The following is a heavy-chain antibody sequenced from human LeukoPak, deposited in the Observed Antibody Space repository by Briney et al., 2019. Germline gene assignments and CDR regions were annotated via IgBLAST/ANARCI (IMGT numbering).Heavy chain of an antibody. D-gene: IGHD6-19*01. CDR1: GFPVSSNY. CDR2: IYSGGSK. J-gene: IGHJ5*02. V-gene: IGHV3-53*05. Sequence: GSLRLSCAAPGFPVSSNYMSWVRQAPGKGLELVSVIYSGGSKYYADSVKGRFTISRDNSKNTLYLQMNSLRAEDTAVYYCARVARPGIAVARIFNWFDPWGQGTLVTVSS. CDR3: ARVARPGIAVARIFNWFDP.